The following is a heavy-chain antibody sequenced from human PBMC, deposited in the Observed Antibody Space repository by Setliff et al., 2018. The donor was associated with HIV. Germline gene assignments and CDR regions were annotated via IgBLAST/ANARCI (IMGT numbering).Heavy chain of an antibody. J-gene: IGHJ6*03. CDR2: IYYSGRT. V-gene: IGHV4-31*03. D-gene: IGHD2-21*01. Sequence: SETLSRTCTVSGGSISSGGYHGSWIRQHPGKGLEWIGYIYYSGRTYYNPSLKSRVTISVDTSEIQFSLKLSSVTAADTAVYYCARYCGGDCYPSAYYMDVWGKGTTVTVSS. CDR1: GGSISSGGYH. CDR3: ARYCGGDCYPSAYYMDV.